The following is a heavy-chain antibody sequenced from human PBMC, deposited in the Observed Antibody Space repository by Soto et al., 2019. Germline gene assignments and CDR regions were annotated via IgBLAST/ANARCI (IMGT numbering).Heavy chain of an antibody. V-gene: IGHV4-4*02. D-gene: IGHD5-18*01. CDR2: IYHSGST. Sequence: SETLSLTCAVSGGSISSSNWWSWVRQPPGKGLEWIGEIYHSGSTNYNPSLKSRVTISVDKSKNQFSLNLSSVTAADTAVYYCARSDGYSRTGYFDYWGQGTLVTVSS. CDR1: GGSISSSNW. CDR3: ARSDGYSRTGYFDY. J-gene: IGHJ4*01.